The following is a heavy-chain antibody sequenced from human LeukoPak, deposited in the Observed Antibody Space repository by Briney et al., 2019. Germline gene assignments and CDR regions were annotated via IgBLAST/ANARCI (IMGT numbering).Heavy chain of an antibody. J-gene: IGHJ6*03. D-gene: IGHD3-3*01. CDR3: ARDGPPTYYDFWSGSTTPYYYMDV. Sequence: SETLSLTCTVSGGSISSYYWSWIRQPPGKGLEWIGYIYHSGSTNYNPSLKSRVTISVDTSKNQFSLKLSSVTAADTAVYYCARDGPPTYYDFWSGSTTPYYYMDVWGKGTTVTVSS. CDR1: GGSISSYY. CDR2: IYHSGST. V-gene: IGHV4-59*01.